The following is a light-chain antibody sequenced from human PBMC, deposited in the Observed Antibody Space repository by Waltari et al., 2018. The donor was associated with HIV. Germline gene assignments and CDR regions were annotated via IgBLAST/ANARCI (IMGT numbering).Light chain of an antibody. J-gene: IGLJ2*01. CDR3: SSYTSSSTLVV. V-gene: IGLV2-14*03. CDR1: SSDVGGFNY. Sequence: QSALTQPASGSGSPGQSITISCTGTSSDVGGFNYVSWYQHHPGKAPKLMIYDVTSRPSGVSNRFSGSKSGNTASLTISGLQAEDEADYYCSSYTSSSTLVVFGGGTKLTVL. CDR2: DVT.